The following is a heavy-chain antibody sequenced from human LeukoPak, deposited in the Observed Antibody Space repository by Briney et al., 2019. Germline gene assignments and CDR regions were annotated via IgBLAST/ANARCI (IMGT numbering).Heavy chain of an antibody. Sequence: SETLPLTCTVSGGSISSGGYYWSWIRQPPGKGLEWIGYIYYSGSTNYNPSLKSRVTISVDTSKNQFSLKLSSVTAADTAVYYCARVGYYGSGSPFYFDYWGQGTLVTVSS. CDR2: IYYSGST. CDR3: ARVGYYGSGSPFYFDY. D-gene: IGHD3-10*01. CDR1: GGSISSGGYY. V-gene: IGHV4-61*08. J-gene: IGHJ4*02.